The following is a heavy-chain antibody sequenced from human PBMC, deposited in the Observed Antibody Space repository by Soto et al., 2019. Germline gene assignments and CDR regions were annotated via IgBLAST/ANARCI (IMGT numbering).Heavy chain of an antibody. CDR3: ARTVVIRGVIIREFDY. V-gene: IGHV4-59*01. CDR2: IYYSCST. CDR1: GGSISSYY. D-gene: IGHD3-10*01. Sequence: SETQSLTCPVSGGSISSYYWSLIRPPPGKGQEWIGYIYYSCSTNYNPSLKSRVTISVDTSKNQFSLKLSSVTAADTAVYYCARTVVIRGVIIREFDYWGQGNLVTVSS. J-gene: IGHJ4*02.